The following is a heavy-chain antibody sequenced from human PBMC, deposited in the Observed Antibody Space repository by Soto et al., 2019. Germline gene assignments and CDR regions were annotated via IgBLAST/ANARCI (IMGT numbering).Heavy chain of an antibody. D-gene: IGHD4-4*01. CDR2: IYYSGST. CDR1: GGSISSSSYY. J-gene: IGHJ4*02. CDR3: AKPNDYNPYYFDY. Sequence: PSETLSLTCTVSGGSISSSSYYWGWIRQPPGKGLEWIGSIYYSGSTYYNPSLKSRVTISVDTSKNQFSLKLSSVTAADTAVYYCAKPNDYNPYYFDYWGQGTLVTVSS. V-gene: IGHV4-39*01.